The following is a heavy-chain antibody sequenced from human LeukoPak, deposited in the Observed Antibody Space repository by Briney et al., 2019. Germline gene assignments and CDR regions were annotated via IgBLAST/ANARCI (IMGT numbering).Heavy chain of an antibody. CDR3: ARDTPNGYDFDY. V-gene: IGHV1-18*01. D-gene: IGHD5-12*01. J-gene: IGHJ4*02. CDR1: GYTFPNYG. Sequence: AASVTVSCKASGYTFPNYGFHWLRQAPGQGVEWMGWISGYNGNTNYAQRLQGRVSMTTDTSTSTAYMELRSLTSDDTAVYYCARDTPNGYDFDYWGQGTLVTVSS. CDR2: ISGYNGNT.